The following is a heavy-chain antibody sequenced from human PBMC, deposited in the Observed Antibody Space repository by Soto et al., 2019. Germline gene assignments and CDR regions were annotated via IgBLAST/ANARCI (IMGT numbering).Heavy chain of an antibody. V-gene: IGHV3-23*01. D-gene: IGHD6-6*01. J-gene: IGHJ4*02. CDR1: GFTFSNYA. CDR2: ISGSGGST. Sequence: EVQLLESGGGLVQPGGSLRLSCAASGFTFSNYAMSWVRQAPGKGLEWVSAISGSGGSTYYADSVKGRFTISRDNSKNTLFLQMSSLRAEDTALYYCAKQIGGSSSPFDYWGQGTLVTVSS. CDR3: AKQIGGSSSPFDY.